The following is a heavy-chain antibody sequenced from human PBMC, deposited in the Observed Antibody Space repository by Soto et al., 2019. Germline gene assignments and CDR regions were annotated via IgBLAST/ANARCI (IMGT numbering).Heavy chain of an antibody. CDR3: ARRVNYVSGSPGVDAFDI. J-gene: IGHJ3*02. CDR2: ISGSGGST. CDR1: GFTFSSYA. V-gene: IGHV3-23*01. D-gene: IGHD3-10*01. Sequence: PGGSLRLSCAASGFTFSSYAMSWVRQAPGKWLEWVSAISGSGGSTYYADSVKGRFTISRDNSKNTLYLQMNSLRAEDTAVYYCARRVNYVSGSPGVDAFDIWGQWXMVTV.